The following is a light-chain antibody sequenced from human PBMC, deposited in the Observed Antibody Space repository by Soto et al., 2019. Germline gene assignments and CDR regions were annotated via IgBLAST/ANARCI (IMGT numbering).Light chain of an antibody. CDR1: QSISKW. CDR3: KQYNGPIT. V-gene: IGKV1-5*03. CDR2: KAS. J-gene: IGKJ5*01. Sequence: DIQMTPSHSTVSASVLYIVNITCRSSQSISKWLAWYQQKPGKAPKLLIYKASNLKSEVPSRFSGSGSGTEFTLTISSLQPDDFATYYCKQYNGPITFGQGTRLEIK.